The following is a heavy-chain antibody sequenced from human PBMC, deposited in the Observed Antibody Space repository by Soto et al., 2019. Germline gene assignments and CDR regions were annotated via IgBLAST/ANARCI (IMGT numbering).Heavy chain of an antibody. J-gene: IGHJ5*02. D-gene: IGHD3-10*01. CDR3: ARDPEYGSGSYSPSMDNWFDP. CDR1: GYTFTSYY. CDR2: INPSGGST. V-gene: IGHV1-46*01. Sequence: QVQLVQSGAEVKKPGASVKVSCKASGYTFTSYYMHWVRQAPGQGLEWMGIINPSGGSTSYAQKFQGRVTMTRDTSTSTVYMELSSLRSEDTAVYYCARDPEYGSGSYSPSMDNWFDPWGQGTLVTVSS.